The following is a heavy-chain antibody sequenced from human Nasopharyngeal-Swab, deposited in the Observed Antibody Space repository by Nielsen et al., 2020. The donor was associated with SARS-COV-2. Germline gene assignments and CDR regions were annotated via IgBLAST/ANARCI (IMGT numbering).Heavy chain of an antibody. V-gene: IGHV1-2*06. D-gene: IGHD3-9*01. Sequence: ASVKVSCKASGYTFTGYYMHWVRQAPGQGLEWMGRINPNSGGTNYAQKFQGRVTMTRDTSISTAYMELSRLRSDDTAVYYCASTIPVLRYFDWSPGLGMDAWGQGTTVTVSS. CDR2: INPNSGGT. J-gene: IGHJ6*02. CDR3: ASTIPVLRYFDWSPGLGMDA. CDR1: GYTFTGYY.